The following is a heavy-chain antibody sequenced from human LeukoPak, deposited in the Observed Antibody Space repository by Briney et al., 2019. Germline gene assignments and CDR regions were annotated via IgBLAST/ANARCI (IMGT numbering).Heavy chain of an antibody. D-gene: IGHD2-2*01. V-gene: IGHV3-30*03. Sequence: GGSLRLSCAASGFTFTNYAMHWVRQAPGRGLEWVAVISYDSSNKYYSEAVKGRFTNSRDNSQNTLYLETNSLRVEDTAMFHCAAAYYSSTACSPLAYWGQGILVSVSS. CDR3: AAAYYSSTACSPLAY. CDR1: GFTFTNYA. J-gene: IGHJ4*02. CDR2: ISYDSSNK.